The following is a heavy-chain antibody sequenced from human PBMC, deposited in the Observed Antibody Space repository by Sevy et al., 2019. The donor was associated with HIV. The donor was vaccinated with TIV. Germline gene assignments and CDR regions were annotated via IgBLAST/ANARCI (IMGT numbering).Heavy chain of an antibody. CDR2: IKQDGSDK. Sequence: GGSLRLSCAASGFTFSSHYMSWVRQAPGKGLEWVANIKQDGSDKLYVESVKGRFTISRDNAKNSLYLQLSSLRAEDTAMYFCAKEALYYYDTKRHYYDAFDMWGPGTMVTVSS. D-gene: IGHD3-22*01. CDR1: GFTFSSHY. V-gene: IGHV3-7*04. J-gene: IGHJ3*02. CDR3: AKEALYYYDTKRHYYDAFDM.